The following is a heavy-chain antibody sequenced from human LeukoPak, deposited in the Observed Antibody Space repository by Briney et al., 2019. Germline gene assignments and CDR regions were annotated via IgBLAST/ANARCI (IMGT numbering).Heavy chain of an antibody. CDR2: IYPRDGST. CDR1: GYTFTSYA. J-gene: IGHJ4*02. Sequence: ALVKVSCKASGYTFTSYAMNWVRQAPGQGLEWVGMIYPRDGSTSYAQKFQGRVIVSRDTSTSTVHMELSGLRSEDTAVYYCARDQEGFDYWGQGTLVTVSS. CDR3: ARDQEGFDY. V-gene: IGHV1-46*01.